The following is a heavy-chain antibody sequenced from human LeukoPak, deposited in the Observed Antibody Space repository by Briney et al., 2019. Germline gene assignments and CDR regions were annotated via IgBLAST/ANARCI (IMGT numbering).Heavy chain of an antibody. CDR2: MSVYTGNT. Sequence: ASVKVSCKASGYNFLGFGISWGREGPGQGLEWRGWMSVYTGNTNYAPKFRGRVTLTTDTSTSTAYMEVRGLRSEDTAIYYCARGKKGIAAPGTCDYYYMDVWGEGTTVTVSS. CDR3: ARGKKGIAAPGTCDYYYMDV. D-gene: IGHD6-13*01. CDR1: GYNFLGFG. V-gene: IGHV1-18*01. J-gene: IGHJ6*03.